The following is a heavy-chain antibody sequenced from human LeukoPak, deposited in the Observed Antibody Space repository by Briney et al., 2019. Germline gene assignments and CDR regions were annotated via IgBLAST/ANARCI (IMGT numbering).Heavy chain of an antibody. D-gene: IGHD5-18*01. CDR1: GGTFSGYA. Sequence: ASVKASCKASGGTFSGYAISWVRQAPGQGLEWMGGIIPIFGTANYAQKFQGRVTITADESTGTAYMELSSLRSEDTAVYYCARGYTAMANFDYWGQGTLVTVSS. CDR2: IIPIFGTA. V-gene: IGHV1-69*01. J-gene: IGHJ4*02. CDR3: ARGYTAMANFDY.